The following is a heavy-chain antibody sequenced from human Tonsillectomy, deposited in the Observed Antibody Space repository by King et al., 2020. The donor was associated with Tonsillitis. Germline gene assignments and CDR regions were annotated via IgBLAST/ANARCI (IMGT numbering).Heavy chain of an antibody. CDR2: IIPISGTT. CDR1: GGTFSNNG. J-gene: IGHJ4*02. V-gene: IGHV1-69*01. CDR3: ARAIAGEWDLVY. D-gene: IGHD1-26*01. Sequence: VQLVESGAEVKKPGSSVKVSCKASGGTFSNNGISWVRQAPGQGLEWMGGIIPISGTTNYAQKFQGRVTITADESTSTVYVELSSLRSDDTAVYFCARAIAGEWDLVYWGQGTLVTVSS.